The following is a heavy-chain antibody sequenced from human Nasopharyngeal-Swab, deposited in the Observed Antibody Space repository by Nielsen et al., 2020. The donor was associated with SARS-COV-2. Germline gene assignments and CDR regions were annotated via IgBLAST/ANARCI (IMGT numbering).Heavy chain of an antibody. CDR1: GGSISSYY. J-gene: IGHJ5*02. V-gene: IGHV4-4*07. D-gene: IGHD3-22*01. CDR3: ARGRDTRGRNWFDP. CDR2: IYTSGST. Sequence: SETLSLTCTVSGGSISSYYWSWIRQPAGKGLEWIGRIYTSGSTNYNPSLKSRVTISVDTSKNQFSLKLSSVTAADTAVYYCARGRDTRGRNWFDPWGQGTLVTVSS.